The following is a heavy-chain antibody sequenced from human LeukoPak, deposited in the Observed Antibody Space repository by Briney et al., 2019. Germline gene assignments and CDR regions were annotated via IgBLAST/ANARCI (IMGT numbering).Heavy chain of an antibody. J-gene: IGHJ4*02. V-gene: IGHV1-2*02. Sequence: ASMKVSCKASGYTFTGHYMHWVRQAPGQGLQWMGWINPNSGGTNYAQKFQGRVTMTRDMSTSTVYMELSSLRSEDTAVYYCARGGRTVYEPCIDYWGQGTLVTVSS. CDR1: GYTFTGHY. CDR2: INPNSGGT. D-gene: IGHD2-8*01. CDR3: ARGGRTVYEPCIDY.